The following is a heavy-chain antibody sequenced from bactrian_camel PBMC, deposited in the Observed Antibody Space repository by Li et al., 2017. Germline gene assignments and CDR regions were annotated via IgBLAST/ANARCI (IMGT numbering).Heavy chain of an antibody. CDR2: IDTAGAP. CDR3: ATGVYCAHELSPDEYDV. D-gene: IGHD3*01. CDR1: GYSVSTGY. V-gene: IGHV3S53*01. J-gene: IGHJ4*01. Sequence: HVQLVESGGGSAQAGGSLNLSCVASGYSVSTGYMAWFRQAPGKEREGVAAIDTAGAPTYTYAVAGRFTISRDGAKNIIALQMHSLKPEDTATYYCATGVYCAHELSPDEYDVWGPGTQVTVS.